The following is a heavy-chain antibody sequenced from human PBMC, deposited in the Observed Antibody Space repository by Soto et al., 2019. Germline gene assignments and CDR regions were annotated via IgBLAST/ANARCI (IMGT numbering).Heavy chain of an antibody. J-gene: IGHJ6*02. D-gene: IGHD3-9*01. Sequence: QVQLVESGGGVVQPGRSLRLSCAASGFTFSSYGMHWVRQAPGKGLEWVAVISYDGSNKYYADSVKGRFTISRDNSKNTLYLQMNSLRAEDTAVYYCAKVFEDVWGQGTTVTVSS. CDR3: AKVFEDV. CDR1: GFTFSSYG. CDR2: ISYDGSNK. V-gene: IGHV3-30*18.